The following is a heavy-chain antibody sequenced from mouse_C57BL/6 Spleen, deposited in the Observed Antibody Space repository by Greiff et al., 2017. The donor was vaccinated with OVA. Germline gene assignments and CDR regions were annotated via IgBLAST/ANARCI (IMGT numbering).Heavy chain of an antibody. CDR2: IHPSDSDT. Sequence: QVQLQQPGAELVKPGASVKVSCKASGYTFTSYWMHWVKQRPGQGLEWIGRIHPSDSDTNYNQKFKGKATLTVDKSSSTAYMQLSSLTSEDSAVFVMAIEGVDDGYYAWFAHWGQGTLVTVSA. CDR3: AIEGVDDGYYAWFAH. V-gene: IGHV1-74*01. CDR1: GYTFTSYW. D-gene: IGHD2-3*01. J-gene: IGHJ3*01.